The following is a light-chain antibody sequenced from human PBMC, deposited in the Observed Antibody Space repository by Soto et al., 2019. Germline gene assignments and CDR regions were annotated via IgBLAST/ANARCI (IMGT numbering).Light chain of an antibody. J-gene: IGKJ3*01. CDR1: QSISSS. CDR2: AAS. V-gene: IGKV1-39*01. CDR3: QQSYSTPLFT. Sequence: DIQMPPSPSSLSASVGDRVTITCRASQSISSSLNWYQQKPGKAPKLLIYAASSLQSGVPSRFSGSGSGTDFTLTISSLQPEDFATYYCQQSYSTPLFTFGPGTKVDIK.